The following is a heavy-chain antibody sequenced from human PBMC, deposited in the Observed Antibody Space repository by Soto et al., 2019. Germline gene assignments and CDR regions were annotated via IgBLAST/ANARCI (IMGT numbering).Heavy chain of an antibody. V-gene: IGHV1-2*02. CDR3: ARDKRFDHTVPYYYVLDV. Sequence: ASVKVSCKVDGDTLTGYYLHWVRQAPGQGLEWMGWINPNSGGTNYAQQFQGRVTMTRDTSISTAYMELSRLRSDDTAIFYCARDKRFDHTVPYYYVLDVWGQGTPLTVSS. J-gene: IGHJ6*02. CDR2: INPNSGGT. D-gene: IGHD3-16*01. CDR1: GDTLTGYY.